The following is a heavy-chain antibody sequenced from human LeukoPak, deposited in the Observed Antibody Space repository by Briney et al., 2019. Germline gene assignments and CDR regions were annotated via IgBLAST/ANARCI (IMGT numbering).Heavy chain of an antibody. V-gene: IGHV3-30*03. CDR3: ARGRSITIFGVVSQYAFDI. Sequence: GRSLRLSCAASGFTFSSYGMHWVRQAPGKGLEWVAVISYDGSNKYYADSVKGRFTISRDNSKNTLYLQMNSLRAEDTAVYYCARGRSITIFGVVSQYAFDIWGQGTMVTVSS. J-gene: IGHJ3*02. CDR1: GFTFSSYG. D-gene: IGHD3-3*01. CDR2: ISYDGSNK.